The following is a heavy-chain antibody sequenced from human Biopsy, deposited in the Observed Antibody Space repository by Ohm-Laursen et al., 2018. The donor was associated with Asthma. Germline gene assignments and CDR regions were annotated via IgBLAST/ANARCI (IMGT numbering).Heavy chain of an antibody. V-gene: IGHV1-3*04. J-gene: IGHJ3*01. CDR3: ARTYYDFLTGQVKDVFGV. D-gene: IGHD3-9*01. Sequence: SVKVSCKVSGYNFISFAIHWVRQAPGQRLEWMGWVNTGNGDTKYSQKFQGRVTITRDTSASTAYMELRSLRSEDTATYYCARTYYDFLTGQVKDVFGVWGQGTVVTVSS. CDR1: GYNFISFA. CDR2: VNTGNGDT.